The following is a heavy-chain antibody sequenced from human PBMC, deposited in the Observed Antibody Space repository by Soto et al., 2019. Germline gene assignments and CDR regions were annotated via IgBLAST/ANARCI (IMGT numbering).Heavy chain of an antibody. CDR3: ARGQLVRGKRAFEI. CDR1: GYTFTGYY. J-gene: IGHJ3*02. Sequence: ASVKVSCKASGYTFTGYYMHWVRQAPGQGLEWMGWINPNSGGTNYAQKFQGWVTMTRDTSISTAYMELSRLRSDDTAVYYCARGQLVRGKRAFEIWGQGTIVTSSS. D-gene: IGHD6-6*01. V-gene: IGHV1-2*04. CDR2: INPNSGGT.